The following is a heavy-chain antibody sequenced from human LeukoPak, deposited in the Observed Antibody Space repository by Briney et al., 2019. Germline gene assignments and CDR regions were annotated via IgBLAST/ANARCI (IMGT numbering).Heavy chain of an antibody. J-gene: IGHJ4*02. D-gene: IGHD2-15*01. CDR3: ARAALKLLPYYFDY. Sequence: SVNVSCKASGGTFSSYAISWVRQAPGQGLEWMGRIIPILGIANYAQKFQGRVTITADKSTSTAYMELSSLRSEDTAVYYCARAALKLLPYYFDYWGQGTLVTVSS. CDR1: GGTFSSYA. V-gene: IGHV1-69*04. CDR2: IIPILGIA.